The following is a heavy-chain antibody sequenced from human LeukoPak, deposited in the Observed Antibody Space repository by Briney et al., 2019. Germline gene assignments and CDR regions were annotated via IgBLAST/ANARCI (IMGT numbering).Heavy chain of an antibody. V-gene: IGHV3-30*04. D-gene: IGHD6-19*01. CDR2: ISYDGSNK. Sequence: GKSLRLSCAASGFTFSSYAMHWVRQAPGKGLEWVAVISYDGSNKYYADSVKGRFTISRDNSRNTLYLEMNSLRAEDTAVYYCARDHMSNGWWIRFDYWGQGTLVTVSS. CDR3: ARDHMSNGWWIRFDY. J-gene: IGHJ4*02. CDR1: GFTFSSYA.